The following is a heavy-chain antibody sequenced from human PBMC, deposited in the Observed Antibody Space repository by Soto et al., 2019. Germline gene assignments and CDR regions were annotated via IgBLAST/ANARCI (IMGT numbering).Heavy chain of an antibody. V-gene: IGHV3-30-3*01. D-gene: IGHD6-19*01. CDR1: VFSFSSYA. Sequence: QVRLVESGGGVVQPGRSLRLSCTASVFSFSSYAMYWFRQPPGKGLEWVAVISHDGINKHYADSVKGRVTVSRDNSNHSLDLQLNRLRGEYTAMYSCARDMYSSDYFVKWFEPWGQGTLITVSS. J-gene: IGHJ5*02. CDR3: ARDMYSSDYFVKWFEP. CDR2: ISHDGINK.